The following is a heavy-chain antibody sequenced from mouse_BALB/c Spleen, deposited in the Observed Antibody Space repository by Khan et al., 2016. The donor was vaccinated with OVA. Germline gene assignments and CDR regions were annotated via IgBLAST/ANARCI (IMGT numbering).Heavy chain of an antibody. D-gene: IGHD2-3*01. J-gene: IGHJ4*01. V-gene: IGHV8-12*01. CDR1: GFSLSTSGLG. CDR2: IYWDDDT. CDR3: ARGWSLCDYALDY. Sequence: VTLKESGPGILQPSQTLSLTCSFSGFSLSTSGLGVSWIRPPSGKGLEWLAYIYWDDDTRSKPSLKRRLTISKDTSSNQVFLKINSVDTADTATFCCARGWSLCDYALDYWGRGTSVTVSS.